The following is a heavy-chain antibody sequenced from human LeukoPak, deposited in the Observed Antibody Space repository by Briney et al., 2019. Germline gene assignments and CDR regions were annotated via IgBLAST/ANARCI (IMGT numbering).Heavy chain of an antibody. CDR3: AKARGGYSSTYEH. CDR1: GFRFADHA. D-gene: IGHD6-13*01. CDR2: ISWNSGSI. V-gene: IGHV3-9*01. J-gene: IGHJ4*02. Sequence: GRSLRLSCAASGFRFADHAMPWVRQAPGKGLEWVSGISWNSGSIGYADSVKGRFTISRDNAKNSLYLQMNSLRTEDTALYYCAKARGGYSSTYEHWGQGTLVTVSS.